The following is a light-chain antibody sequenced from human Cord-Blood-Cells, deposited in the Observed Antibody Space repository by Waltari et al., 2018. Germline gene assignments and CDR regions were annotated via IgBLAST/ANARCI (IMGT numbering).Light chain of an antibody. CDR2: DVS. CDR1: SSDVGGYNY. V-gene: IGLV2-14*01. Sequence: QSALPQPASVSGSPGQSITISCTGPSSDVGGYNYVSWYQQHPGKAPKPMIYDVSNRPSGVANRFSGSKSGNTASLTISGLQAEDEADYYCSSYTSSSTWVFGGGTKLTVL. J-gene: IGLJ3*02. CDR3: SSYTSSSTWV.